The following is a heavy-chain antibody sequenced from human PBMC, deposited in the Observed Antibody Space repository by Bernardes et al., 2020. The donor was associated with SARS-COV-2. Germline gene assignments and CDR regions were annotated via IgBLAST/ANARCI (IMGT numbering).Heavy chain of an antibody. Sequence: ASLKVSCKASGYTFTGYYMHWVRQAPGQGLEWMGWINPNSGGTNYAQKFQGRVTMTRDTSISTAYMELSRLRSDDTAVYYCARERISTGYGMDVWGQGTTVTVSS. CDR3: ARERISTGYGMDV. V-gene: IGHV1-2*02. J-gene: IGHJ6*02. CDR2: INPNSGGT. CDR1: GYTFTGYY. D-gene: IGHD2-2*01.